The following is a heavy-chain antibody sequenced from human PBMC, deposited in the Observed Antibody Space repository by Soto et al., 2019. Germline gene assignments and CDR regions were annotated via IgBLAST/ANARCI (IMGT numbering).Heavy chain of an antibody. CDR2: INHSGST. J-gene: IGHJ5*02. D-gene: IGHD6-13*01. Sequence: QVQLQQWGAGLLKPSETLSLTCAVYGGSFSGYYWSWIRQPPGKGLEWIVEINHSGSTNYNPSLTSRVTISVDTSKNQFSLKLSSVTAADTAVYYCARAAAGRTPNWFDPWGQGTLVTVSS. CDR1: GGSFSGYY. CDR3: ARAAAGRTPNWFDP. V-gene: IGHV4-34*01.